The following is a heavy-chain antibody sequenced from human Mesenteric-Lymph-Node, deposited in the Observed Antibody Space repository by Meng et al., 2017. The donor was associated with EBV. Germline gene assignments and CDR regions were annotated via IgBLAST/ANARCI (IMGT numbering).Heavy chain of an antibody. D-gene: IGHD1-26*01. J-gene: IGHJ4*02. CDR3: AREAVGATVDH. CDR2: IDYSGST. V-gene: IGHV4-61*01. CDR1: GDSVSSRSYY. Sequence: QVQLQESGPGQVKPSETLSLTCSVSGDSVSSRSYYWVWIRQPPGKGLEWIGYIDYSGSTTYKPSLKSRVTMSLDTSKNQFSLRLSSVTAADTAVYHCAREAVGATVDHWGQGTLVTVSS.